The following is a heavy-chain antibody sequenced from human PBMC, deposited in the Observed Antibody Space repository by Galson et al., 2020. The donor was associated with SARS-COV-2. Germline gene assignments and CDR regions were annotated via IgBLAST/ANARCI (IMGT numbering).Heavy chain of an antibody. V-gene: IGHV3-74*01. D-gene: IGHD1-1*01. Sequence: GGSLRLSCGGAGFTFSSYWMHWVRQAPGKGPVWVSLISADGTYTAYADSVKGRFTISRDNTKTTLSCQMNSLRADDTAVYSCARDPRGHVLEGATDYWGQGTLVTVSS. CDR2: ISADGTYT. CDR1: GFTFSSYW. CDR3: ARDPRGHVLEGATDY. J-gene: IGHJ4*02.